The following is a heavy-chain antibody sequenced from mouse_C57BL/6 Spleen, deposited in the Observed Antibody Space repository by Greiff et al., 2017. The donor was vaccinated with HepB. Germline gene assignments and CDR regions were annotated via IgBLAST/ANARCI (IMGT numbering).Heavy chain of an antibody. D-gene: IGHD2-4*01. CDR3: ARTDYDEGYAMDY. V-gene: IGHV1-26*01. Sequence: EVQLQQSGPELVKPGASVKISCKASGYTFTDYYMNWVKQSHGKSLEWIGAINPNNGGTNYNQKFKGKATLTVDKSSSTAYMELSSLTSEDSAVYYCARTDYDEGYAMDYWGQGTSVTVSS. J-gene: IGHJ4*01. CDR1: GYTFTDYY. CDR2: INPNNGGT.